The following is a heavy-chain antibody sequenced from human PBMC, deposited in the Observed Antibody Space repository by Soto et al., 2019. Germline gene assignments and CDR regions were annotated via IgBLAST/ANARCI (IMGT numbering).Heavy chain of an antibody. CDR2: ISWNSGRR. CDR1: GFTFDDYA. CDR3: AIISGYSSGWYRKDDFDY. J-gene: IGHJ4*02. Sequence: GGSLRLSCAASGFTFDDYAMHWVRQVPGKGLEWVSGISWNSGRRGYADSVKGRFTISRDNSKNTLYLQMNSLRAEDTAVYYCAIISGYSSGWYRKDDFDYWGQGTLVTVSS. D-gene: IGHD6-19*01. V-gene: IGHV3-9*01.